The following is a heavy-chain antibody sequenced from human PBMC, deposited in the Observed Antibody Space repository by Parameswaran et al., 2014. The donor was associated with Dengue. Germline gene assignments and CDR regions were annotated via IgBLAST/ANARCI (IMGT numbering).Heavy chain of an antibody. V-gene: IGHV1-18*04. CDR3: ARDVERWYGMDV. CDR1: G. Sequence: GARLVRQAPGQGLEWMGWISAYNGNTNYAQKLQGRVTMTTDTSTSTAYMELRSLRSDDTAVYYCARDVERWYGMDVWGQGTTVTVSS. J-gene: IGHJ6*02. CDR2: ISAYNGNT. D-gene: IGHD6-13*01.